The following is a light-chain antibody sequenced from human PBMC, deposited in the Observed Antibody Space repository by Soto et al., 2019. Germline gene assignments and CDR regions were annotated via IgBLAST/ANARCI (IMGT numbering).Light chain of an antibody. CDR3: QQYGSTPKT. V-gene: IGKV3-20*01. CDR1: QSVRSSY. CDR2: GAS. J-gene: IGKJ2*01. Sequence: EIVLTQSPGTLSLSPGERATLSCRASQSVRSSYLTWFQQKPGQAPRLLIYGASSTATGIPDRFSGSESGTDFTLTISRLEPEDLAVYYSQQYGSTPKTFGQGTKLEIK.